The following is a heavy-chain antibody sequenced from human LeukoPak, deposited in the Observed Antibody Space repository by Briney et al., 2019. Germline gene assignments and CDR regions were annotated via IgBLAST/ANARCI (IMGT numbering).Heavy chain of an antibody. D-gene: IGHD4-17*01. J-gene: IGHJ3*02. V-gene: IGHV1-18*01. CDR2: ISAYNGNT. CDR1: GYTFTSYG. Sequence: ASVKVSCKASGYTFTSYGISWVRQAPGQGLEWMGWISAYNGNTNYAQKFQGRVTITRDTSASTAYMELSSLRSEDTAVYYCARAYGDYDAFDIWGQGTMVTVSS. CDR3: ARAYGDYDAFDI.